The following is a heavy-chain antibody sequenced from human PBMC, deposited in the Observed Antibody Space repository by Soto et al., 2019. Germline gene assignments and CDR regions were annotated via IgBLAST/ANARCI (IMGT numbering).Heavy chain of an antibody. J-gene: IGHJ5*01. CDR1: GFKFSSYA. Sequence: GGSLRLSCAASGFKFSSYAMSWVRQAPGKGLEWVSLISATGGGTYYADSVKGRFTISRGNSDNTLYLQVHSLRAEDTAVYYCAKDRRAGGNSAFYFDFWGQGAQVTVSS. CDR3: AKDRRAGGNSAFYFDF. D-gene: IGHD3-16*01. V-gene: IGHV3-23*01. CDR2: ISATGGGT.